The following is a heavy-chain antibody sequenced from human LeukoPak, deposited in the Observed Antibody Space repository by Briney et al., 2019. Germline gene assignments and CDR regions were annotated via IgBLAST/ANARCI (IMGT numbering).Heavy chain of an antibody. CDR3: ARGERGDY. V-gene: IGHV3-48*03. Sequence: AGGSLRLSCAASGFTISIYEMNWVRQAPGKGLEWVSYISSIGTTIYYADSVKGRFTISRDNAKNSLYLQMNSLRAEDTAVYYCARGERGDYWGQGTLVTVSS. J-gene: IGHJ4*02. D-gene: IGHD1-26*01. CDR1: GFTISIYE. CDR2: ISSIGTTI.